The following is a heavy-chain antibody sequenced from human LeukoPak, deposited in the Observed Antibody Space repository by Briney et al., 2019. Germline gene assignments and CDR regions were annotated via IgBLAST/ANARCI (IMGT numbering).Heavy chain of an antibody. D-gene: IGHD3-22*01. Sequence: GGSLRLSCAASGFTFSSYGMHWVRQAPGKGLEWVAVISYDGSNKYYADSVKGRFTISRDNSKNTLYLQMNSLRAEDTAVYYCAKTTIVVVIDDAFDIWGQGTMVTVSS. V-gene: IGHV3-30*18. CDR1: GFTFSSYG. CDR2: ISYDGSNK. J-gene: IGHJ3*02. CDR3: AKTTIVVVIDDAFDI.